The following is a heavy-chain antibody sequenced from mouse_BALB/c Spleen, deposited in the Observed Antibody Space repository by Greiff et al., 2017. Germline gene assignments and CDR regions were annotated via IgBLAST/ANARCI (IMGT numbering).Heavy chain of an antibody. D-gene: IGHD2-10*02. V-gene: IGHV5-12-1*01. Sequence: DVKLQESGGGLVKPGGSLKLSCAASGFAFSSYDMSWVRQTPEKRLEWVAYISSGGGSTYYPDTVKGRFTISRDNAKNTLYLQMSSLKSEDTAMYYGARRKYGNQYYFDYWGQGTTLTVSS. J-gene: IGHJ2*01. CDR3: ARRKYGNQYYFDY. CDR2: ISSGGGST. CDR1: GFAFSSYD.